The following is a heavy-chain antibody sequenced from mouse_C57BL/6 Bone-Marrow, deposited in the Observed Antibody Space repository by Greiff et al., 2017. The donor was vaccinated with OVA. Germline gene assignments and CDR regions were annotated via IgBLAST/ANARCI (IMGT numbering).Heavy chain of an antibody. D-gene: IGHD2-10*02. CDR3: ARSGPSNHGDYAMDY. J-gene: IGHJ4*01. CDR2: FHPYNDDT. V-gene: IGHV1-47*01. CDR1: GYTFTTYP. Sequence: QVQLQQSGAELVKPGASVKMSCKASGYTFTTYPIEWLKQNHGKSLEWIGNFHPYNDDTKYNEKFKGKATLTVEKSSSTVYLELSRLTSDDSAVYYCARSGPSNHGDYAMDYWGQGTSVTVSS.